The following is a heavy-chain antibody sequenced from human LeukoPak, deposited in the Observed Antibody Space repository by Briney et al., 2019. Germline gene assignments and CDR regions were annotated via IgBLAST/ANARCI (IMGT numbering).Heavy chain of an antibody. D-gene: IGHD2-15*01. J-gene: IGHJ3*02. Sequence: PSETLSLTCTVSGGSISSYYWSWSRQPPGRGLEWIGYIYYSGSTNYNPSLKSRVTISADTSKNQFSSKLSSVPAADTAVYYCARDGYGYCSGGSCVGAFDIWGQGTMVTVSS. CDR3: ARDGYGYCSGGSCVGAFDI. CDR1: GGSISSYY. V-gene: IGHV4-59*01. CDR2: IYYSGST.